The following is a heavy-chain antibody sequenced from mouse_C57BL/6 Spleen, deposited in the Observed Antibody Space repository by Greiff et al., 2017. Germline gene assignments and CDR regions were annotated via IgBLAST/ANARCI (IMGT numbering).Heavy chain of an antibody. CDR3: ASLLPSGFAY. Sequence: VQLQQPGAELVMPGASVKLSCKASGYTFPSYWMHWVKQRPGQGLEWIGEIDPSDSYTNYNQKFKGKSTLTVDKSSRTAYMQLSSLTSEDSAVYYFASLLPSGFAYWCQGTLVTVSA. J-gene: IGHJ3*01. CDR2: IDPSDSYT. CDR1: GYTFPSYW. D-gene: IGHD3-2*02. V-gene: IGHV1-69*01.